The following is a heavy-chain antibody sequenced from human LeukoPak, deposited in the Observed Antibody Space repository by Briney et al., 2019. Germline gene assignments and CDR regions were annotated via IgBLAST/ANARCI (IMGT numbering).Heavy chain of an antibody. J-gene: IGHJ4*02. V-gene: IGHV3-7*01. D-gene: IGHD5-18*01. CDR2: INQNGNEK. CDR3: VLGYSYGYLFDY. Sequence: QTGGSLRLSCAASGFTFSGSWMGWVRQAPGKGLEWVAIINQNGNEKYYVDSVKGRSTISRDNAKNSLFFQMNSLRAEDTAVYFCVLGYSYGYLFDYWGQGTLVTVSS. CDR1: GFTFSGSW.